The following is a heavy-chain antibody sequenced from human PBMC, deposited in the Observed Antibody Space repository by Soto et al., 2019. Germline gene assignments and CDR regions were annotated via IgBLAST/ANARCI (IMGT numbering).Heavy chain of an antibody. CDR2: ISGSGGST. CDR3: AKDRKDYYGSGSYYSDAFDI. Sequence: EVQLLESGGGLVQPGGSLRLSCAASGFTFSSYAMSWVRQAPGKGLEWVSAISGSGGSTYYADSVKGRFTISRDNSKNTLYLQMNSLRAEDTAVYYCAKDRKDYYGSGSYYSDAFDIWGQGTMVTVSS. CDR1: GFTFSSYA. J-gene: IGHJ3*02. D-gene: IGHD3-10*01. V-gene: IGHV3-23*01.